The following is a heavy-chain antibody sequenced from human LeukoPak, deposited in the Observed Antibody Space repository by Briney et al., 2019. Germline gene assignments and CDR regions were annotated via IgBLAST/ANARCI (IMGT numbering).Heavy chain of an antibody. CDR2: ITSGGST. CDR3: AKSRYTSSNTNDY. CDR1: GFTFSKYA. Sequence: AGTLSLSCAASGFTFSKYAMSWIRQAPGKGLQWVSTITSGGSTYYADSVKGRFTISRDSPKNTLYLQMNSLRAEDTAVYYCAKSRYTSSNTNDYWGQGTLVTVSS. V-gene: IGHV3-23*01. D-gene: IGHD2-2*02. J-gene: IGHJ4*02.